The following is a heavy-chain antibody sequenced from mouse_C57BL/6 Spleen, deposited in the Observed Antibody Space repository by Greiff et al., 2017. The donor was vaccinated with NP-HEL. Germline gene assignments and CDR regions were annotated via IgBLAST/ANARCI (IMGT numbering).Heavy chain of an antibody. CDR2: IYPSASET. V-gene: IGHV1-61*01. D-gene: IGHD2-1*01. CDR3: ARGYYDAMDY. CDR1: GYTFTSYW. J-gene: IGHJ4*01. Sequence: QVQLQQPGAELVRPGSSVKLSCKASGYTFTSYWMDWVKQRPGQGLEWIGNIYPSASETHYTQKFKDKATLTVDKSSSTAYMQLSSLTSEDSAVYYCARGYYDAMDYWGQGTSVTVSS.